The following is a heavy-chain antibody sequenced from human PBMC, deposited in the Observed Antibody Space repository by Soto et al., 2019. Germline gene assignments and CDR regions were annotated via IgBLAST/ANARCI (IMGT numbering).Heavy chain of an antibody. Sequence: GASVKVSCKASGYTFTCYAMHWVRQAPGQRLEWMGWINAGNGNTKYSQKFQGRVTITRDTSASTAYMELSSLRSEDTAVYYCARVEDYYDSSGPQIAFDIWGQGTMVTVSS. V-gene: IGHV1-3*01. CDR1: GYTFTCYA. D-gene: IGHD3-22*01. CDR2: INAGNGNT. J-gene: IGHJ3*02. CDR3: ARVEDYYDSSGPQIAFDI.